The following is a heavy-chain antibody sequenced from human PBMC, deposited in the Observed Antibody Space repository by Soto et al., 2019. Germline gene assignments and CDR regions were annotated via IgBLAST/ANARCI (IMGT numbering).Heavy chain of an antibody. CDR3: ARTETTGAFDI. Sequence: SVKVSGKASGGTFRSYAISWVRQAPGQGLEWMGGIIPIFGTANYAQKFQGRVTITAGKSTSTAYMELSSLRSEDTAVYYCARTETTGAFDIWGQGTMVTVSS. J-gene: IGHJ3*02. CDR2: IIPIFGTA. CDR1: GGTFRSYA. D-gene: IGHD4-17*01. V-gene: IGHV1-69*06.